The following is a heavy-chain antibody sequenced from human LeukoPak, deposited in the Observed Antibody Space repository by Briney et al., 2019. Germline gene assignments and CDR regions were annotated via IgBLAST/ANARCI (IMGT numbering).Heavy chain of an antibody. CDR1: GGTFSSYA. CDR2: IIPIFGTA. J-gene: IGHJ4*02. CDR3: ASPSSWYAYYFDY. D-gene: IGHD6-13*01. V-gene: IGHV1-69*13. Sequence: SVKVSCKASGGTFSSYAISWVRQAPGQGLEWMGGIIPIFGTANYAQKFQGRVTITADESTSTAYMELSSLRSEDTAVYYCASPSSWYAYYFDYWGQGTLVSVSS.